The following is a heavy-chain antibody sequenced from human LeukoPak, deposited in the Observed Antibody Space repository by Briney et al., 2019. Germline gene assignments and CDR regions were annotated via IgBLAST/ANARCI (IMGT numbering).Heavy chain of an antibody. J-gene: IGHJ4*02. Sequence: SETLSLTCSVSGDSINSNNYYWGWIRQPPGKGLEWIGYIYYSGSTNYDPSLKSRVTISVDTSKNQFSLKLSSVTAADTAVYYCARTVSGWYADYWGQGTLVTVSS. V-gene: IGHV4-61*05. CDR2: IYYSGST. D-gene: IGHD6-19*01. CDR1: GDSINSNNYY. CDR3: ARTVSGWYADY.